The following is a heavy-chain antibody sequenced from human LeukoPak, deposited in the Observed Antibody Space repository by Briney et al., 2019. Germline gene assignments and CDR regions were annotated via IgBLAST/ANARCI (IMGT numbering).Heavy chain of an antibody. V-gene: IGHV3-23*01. CDR2: ISGSGGST. CDR3: ARDLYYDFWSGYYS. CDR1: GFTFSSYA. Sequence: PGGSLRLSCAASGFTFSSYAMSWVRQAPGKGLEWVSAISGSGGSTYYADSVKGRFTISRDNAKNSLYLQMNSLRAEDTAVYYCARDLYYDFWSGYYSWGQGTLVTVSS. D-gene: IGHD3-3*01. J-gene: IGHJ4*02.